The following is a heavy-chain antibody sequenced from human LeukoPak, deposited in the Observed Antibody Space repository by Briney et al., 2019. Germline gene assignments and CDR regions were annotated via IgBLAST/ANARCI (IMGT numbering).Heavy chain of an antibody. D-gene: IGHD3-9*01. CDR3: ARDLGRYFDWLSYYYYYMDV. CDR1: GFTFSSYS. V-gene: IGHV3-21*01. Sequence: GGSLRLSCAASGFTFSSYSMNWVRQAPGKGLEWVSSISSSSSYIYYADSVKGRFTISRDNAKNSLYLQMNSLRAEDTAVYYCARDLGRYFDWLSYYYYYMDVWGKGTTVTISS. J-gene: IGHJ6*03. CDR2: ISSSSSYI.